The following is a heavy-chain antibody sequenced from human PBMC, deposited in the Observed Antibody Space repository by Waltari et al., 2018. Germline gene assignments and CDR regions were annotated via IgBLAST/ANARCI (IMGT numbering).Heavy chain of an antibody. CDR2: ISYTGTT. D-gene: IGHD3-16*01. V-gene: IGHV4-39*01. J-gene: IGHJ3*01. CDR3: ATYVGVSIGTAAFDV. CDR1: GGSIILTRPY. Sequence: LHLQEADPGLVKPSEPLSLTCGLPGGSIILTRPYLAWIRQPPGKGLEWTATISYTGTTYYNPSLRSRVTISVDMAKNQFSLKLTSVTPADTAVYYCATYVGVSIGTAAFDVWGQGTMVTVSS.